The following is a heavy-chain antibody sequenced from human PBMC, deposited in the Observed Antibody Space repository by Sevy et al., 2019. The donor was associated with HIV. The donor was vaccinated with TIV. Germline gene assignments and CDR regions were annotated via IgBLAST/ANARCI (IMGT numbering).Heavy chain of an antibody. D-gene: IGHD6-13*01. CDR1: GFTFDDYA. J-gene: IGHJ4*02. CDR2: ISWNSGSI. CDR3: AKDIRQQLVLDY. Sequence: GGSLRLSCAASGFTFDDYAMHWVRQAPGKGLEWVSGISWNSGSIGYADSVKGRFTSSSDNAKNSLYLQMNSLRAEDTALYYCAKDIRQQLVLDYWGQGTLVTVSS. V-gene: IGHV3-9*01.